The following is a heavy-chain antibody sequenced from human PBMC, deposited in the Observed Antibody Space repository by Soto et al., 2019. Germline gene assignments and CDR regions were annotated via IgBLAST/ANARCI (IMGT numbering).Heavy chain of an antibody. D-gene: IGHD3-10*01. CDR2: IRSKANSYAT. Sequence: GGSLRLSCAASGFTFSGSAMHWVRQASGKGLEWVGRIRSKANSYATAYAASVKGRFTIPRDDSKNTAYLQMNSLKTEDTAVYYCTSSGSRITMVRGVLNYYYGMDVWGQGTTVTVSS. CDR3: TSSGSRITMVRGVLNYYYGMDV. J-gene: IGHJ6*02. CDR1: GFTFSGSA. V-gene: IGHV3-73*01.